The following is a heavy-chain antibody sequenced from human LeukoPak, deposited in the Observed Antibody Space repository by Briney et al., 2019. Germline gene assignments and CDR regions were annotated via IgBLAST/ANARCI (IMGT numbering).Heavy chain of an antibody. D-gene: IGHD3-3*01. J-gene: IGHJ4*02. Sequence: PSETLSLTCTVSGASISDYYWSWIRQSPGKGLEWIGYIYYSGSTSYNPSLTSRVTISVDTSKSQFSLKLNSVTAADTAVYYCARAILSGYPDSWGQGTLVIVFS. CDR1: GASISDYY. CDR2: IYYSGST. CDR3: ARAILSGYPDS. V-gene: IGHV4-59*01.